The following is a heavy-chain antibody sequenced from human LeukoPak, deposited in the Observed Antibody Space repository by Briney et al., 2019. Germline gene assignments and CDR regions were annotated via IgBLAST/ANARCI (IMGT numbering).Heavy chain of an antibody. CDR3: AKDHETYYYDSSGYYY. V-gene: IGHV3-23*01. D-gene: IGHD3-22*01. J-gene: IGHJ4*02. CDR2: ISGSGGST. Sequence: PGGSLRLSCAASGFTFSSYAMSWVRQAPGKGLEWVSAISGSGGSTYYADSVKGRFTISRDNSKNTLYLQMNSLRAGDTAVYYCAKDHETYYYDSSGYYYWGRGTLVTVSS. CDR1: GFTFSSYA.